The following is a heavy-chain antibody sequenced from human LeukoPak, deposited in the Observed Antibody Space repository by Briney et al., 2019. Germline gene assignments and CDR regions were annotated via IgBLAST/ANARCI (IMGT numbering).Heavy chain of an antibody. CDR3: ARGAIVVVPAAIPDYYYYYMDV. Sequence: ASVKVSCKASGGTFSSYAISWVRQAPGQGLEWMGGIIPIFGTANYAQKFQGRVTITTDESTSTAYMELSSLRPEDTAVYYCARGAIVVVPAAIPDYYYYYMDVWGKGTTVTVSS. D-gene: IGHD2-2*01. J-gene: IGHJ6*03. V-gene: IGHV1-69*05. CDR2: IIPIFGTA. CDR1: GGTFSSYA.